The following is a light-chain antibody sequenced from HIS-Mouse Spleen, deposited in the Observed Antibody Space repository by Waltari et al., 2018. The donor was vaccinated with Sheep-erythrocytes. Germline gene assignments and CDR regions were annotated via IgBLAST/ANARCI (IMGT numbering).Light chain of an antibody. J-gene: IGLJ2*01. Sequence: QSALTQPASVSGSPGQSITISCTGTSSDVGSYNLVSWYQQHPGKAPKLMIYEGSKRPPGVSNRFSGSKSGNTASLTISGLQAEDEADYYCCSYAGSSTFHVVFGGGTK. V-gene: IGLV2-23*03. CDR1: SSDVGSYNL. CDR3: CSYAGSSTFHVV. CDR2: EGS.